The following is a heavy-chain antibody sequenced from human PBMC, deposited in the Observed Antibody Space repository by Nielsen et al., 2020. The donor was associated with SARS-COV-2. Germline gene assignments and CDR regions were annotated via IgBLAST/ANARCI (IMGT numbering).Heavy chain of an antibody. CDR2: IIPIFGTA. V-gene: IGHV1-69*13. CDR3: AGVWNYDFNYYYMDV. D-gene: IGHD1-7*01. Sequence: SVKVSCKASGGTFSSYAISWVRQAPGQGLEWMGGIIPIFGTANYAQKFQGRVTITADESTSTAYMELSSLRSEDTAVYYCAGVWNYDFNYYYMDVWGKGTTVNRLL. J-gene: IGHJ6*03. CDR1: GGTFSSYA.